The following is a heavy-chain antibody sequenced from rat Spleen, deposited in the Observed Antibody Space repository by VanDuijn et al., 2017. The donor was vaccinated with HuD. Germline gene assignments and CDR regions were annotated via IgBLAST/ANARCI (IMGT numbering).Heavy chain of an antibody. CDR2: FSYDGSGS. Sequence: EVQLVESDGGLVQPGRSLKLSCAASGFTFSDYYMAWVRQAPTKGLEWVATFSYDGSGSYYRDSVKGRFTISRDNAGNTLYLQMDSLRSDDTATYYCARRHYGYTDYFDYWGQGVMVTVSS. V-gene: IGHV5-29*01. D-gene: IGHD1-9*01. CDR1: GFTFSDYY. CDR3: ARRHYGYTDYFDY. J-gene: IGHJ2*01.